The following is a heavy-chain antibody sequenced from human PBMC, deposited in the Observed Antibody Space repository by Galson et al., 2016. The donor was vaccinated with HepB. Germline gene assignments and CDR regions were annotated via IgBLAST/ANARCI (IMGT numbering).Heavy chain of an antibody. V-gene: IGHV4-34*01. J-gene: IGHJ4*02. Sequence: LSLTCAVYGGSLRGYYWSWIRQPPGKGLEWLGEITRTGSPDCNPSLKSRVTLSADTSQNQFSLRLSSLTAADTAVYYSARGGAAWELPYLWGQGTLVTVSS. D-gene: IGHD1-26*01. CDR3: ARGGAAWELPYL. CDR1: GGSLRGYY. CDR2: ITRTGSP.